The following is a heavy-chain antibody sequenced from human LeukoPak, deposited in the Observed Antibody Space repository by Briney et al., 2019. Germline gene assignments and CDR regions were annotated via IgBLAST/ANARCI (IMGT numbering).Heavy chain of an antibody. CDR3: ARGAFGVLLSAFDI. CDR1: GGSISSSSYY. Sequence: SETLSLTCTVSGGSISSSSYYWGWIRQPPGKGLEWIGYIYYSGSTNYNPSPKSRVTISVDTSKNQFSLKLGSVTAADTAVYWCARGAFGVLLSAFDIWGQGTMVTVSS. J-gene: IGHJ3*02. D-gene: IGHD3-3*01. CDR2: IYYSGST. V-gene: IGHV4-61*05.